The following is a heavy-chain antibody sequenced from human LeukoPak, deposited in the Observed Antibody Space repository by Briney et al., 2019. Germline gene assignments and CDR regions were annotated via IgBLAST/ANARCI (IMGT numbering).Heavy chain of an antibody. CDR1: GFTFSTYA. D-gene: IGHD5-24*01. CDR3: TRGDGLKDFDY. CDR2: ISYDENNK. J-gene: IGHJ4*02. Sequence: GGSLRLSCAASGFTFSTYAMHWVRQTPAKGLEWVAVISYDENNKYYADSVKGRFTIPRDNSKNTLFLQMNSLRTEDTAVYYCTRGDGLKDFDYWGQGTLVTVSS. V-gene: IGHV3-30-3*01.